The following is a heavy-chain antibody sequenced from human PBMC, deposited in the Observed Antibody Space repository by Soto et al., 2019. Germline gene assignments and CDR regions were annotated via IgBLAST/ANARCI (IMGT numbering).Heavy chain of an antibody. CDR3: AKRGGASTFDY. CDR2: ISGSDDST. Sequence: EVQLLESGGGLVQPGESLRLSCAASGFTFSSYAMSWVRQAPGKGLEWVSVISGSDDSTYYADSVKGRFTISRDNSKNTLYLQMNSLRAEDTAVDYCAKRGGASTFDYWGQGTLVTVSS. CDR1: GFTFSSYA. J-gene: IGHJ4*02. D-gene: IGHD6-25*01. V-gene: IGHV3-23*01.